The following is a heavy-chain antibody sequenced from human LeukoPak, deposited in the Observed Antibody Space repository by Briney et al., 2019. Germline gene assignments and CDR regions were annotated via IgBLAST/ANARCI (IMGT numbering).Heavy chain of an antibody. V-gene: IGHV3-30*02. Sequence: GGSLRLSCAASGFTFSSYGMHWVRQAPGKGLEWVAFIRYDGSNKYYADFVKGRFTISRDNSKNTLYLQMNSLRAEDTAVYYCAKDLRRPGMSGYRGYMDVWGKGTTVTISS. CDR3: AKDLRRPGMSGYRGYMDV. J-gene: IGHJ6*03. D-gene: IGHD5-12*01. CDR1: GFTFSSYG. CDR2: IRYDGSNK.